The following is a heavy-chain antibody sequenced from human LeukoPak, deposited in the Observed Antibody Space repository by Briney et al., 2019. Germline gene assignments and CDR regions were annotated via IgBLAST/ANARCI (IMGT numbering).Heavy chain of an antibody. D-gene: IGHD3-10*01. CDR1: GGSITSGDYH. V-gene: IGHV4-30-4*01. CDR3: ARAPKYYYASGSSLFDY. Sequence: PSQTLSLTCSVSGGSITSGDYHWRWIRQPPGKGLEWIGYIYYSGTTHYNPSLKSRVTMSVDTSKNLFSMQLSSVTAADTAVYYCARAPKYYYASGSSLFDYWGQGTLVTVSS. CDR2: IYYSGTT. J-gene: IGHJ4*02.